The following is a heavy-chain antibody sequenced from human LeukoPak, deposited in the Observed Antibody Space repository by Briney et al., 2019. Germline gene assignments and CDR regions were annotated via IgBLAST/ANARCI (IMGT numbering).Heavy chain of an antibody. CDR2: ITRSSNYR. J-gene: IGHJ4*02. CDR1: GFTFSSYT. D-gene: IGHD3-22*01. V-gene: IGHV3-21*01. Sequence: GGSLRLSCAASGFTFSSYTMNWVRQAPGKGLEWVSSITRSSNYRHYSDSMKGRFTISRDNAKKSLYLQMNSLRAEDTAVYYCARALYDSSGYYSHFDYWGQGTLVTVSS. CDR3: ARALYDSSGYYSHFDY.